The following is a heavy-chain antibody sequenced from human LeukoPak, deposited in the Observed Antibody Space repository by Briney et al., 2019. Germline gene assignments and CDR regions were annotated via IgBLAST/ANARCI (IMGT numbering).Heavy chain of an antibody. CDR1: GYTFTGYY. J-gene: IGHJ4*02. CDR3: ARERDGYNSVDY. CDR2: INPNSGGT. V-gene: IGHV1-2*02. D-gene: IGHD5-24*01. Sequence: GASVKVSCKASGYTFTGYYMHWVRQAPGQGLEWMGWINPNSGGTNYAQKFQGRVTMTRDTSISTDYMELSRLRSDDTAVYYCARERDGYNSVDYWGQGTLVTVSS.